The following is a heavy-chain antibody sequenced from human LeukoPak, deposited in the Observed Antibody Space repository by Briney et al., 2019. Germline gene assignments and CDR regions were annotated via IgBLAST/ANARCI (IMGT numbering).Heavy chain of an antibody. J-gene: IGHJ5*02. CDR1: GYSFTSYW. CDR2: IYPGDSDT. CDR3: ARSITMVRGVPYNWFDP. Sequence: GESLKISCKGSGYSFTSYWIGWVRQMPGKGLEWMGIIYPGDSDTRYSPSFQGQVTISADKSISTAYLQWSSLKASDTAMYYCARSITMVRGVPYNWFDPRGQGTLVTVSS. V-gene: IGHV5-51*01. D-gene: IGHD3-10*01.